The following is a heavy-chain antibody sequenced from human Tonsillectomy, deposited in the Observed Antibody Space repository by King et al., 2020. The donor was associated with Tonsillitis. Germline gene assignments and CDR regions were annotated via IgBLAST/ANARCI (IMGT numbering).Heavy chain of an antibody. CDR1: GYTFTGYY. V-gene: IGHV1-2*02. J-gene: IGHJ5*02. CDR2: INPNSGGT. Sequence: QLVQSGAEVKKPGASVKVSCKASGYTFTGYYMHWVRQAPGQGLELMGWINPNSGGTNYAQQCQGRVTMTRETTISTAYMELSRLRSDDTAVYYCARGRVIVVVPAAMRRGWFDPWGQGTLVTVSS. D-gene: IGHD2-2*01. CDR3: ARGRVIVVVPAAMRRGWFDP.